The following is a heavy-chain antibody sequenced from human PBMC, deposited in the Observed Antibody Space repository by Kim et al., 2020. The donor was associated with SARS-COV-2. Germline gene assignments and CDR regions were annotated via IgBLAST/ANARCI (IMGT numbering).Heavy chain of an antibody. CDR3: VKAPTVTTYFQH. D-gene: IGHD4-17*01. V-gene: IGHV3-64D*09. J-gene: IGHJ1*01. Sequence: YYADSVKGRFTSSRDNSKNTLYLQMSSLRAEDTAVYYCVKAPTVTTYFQHWGQGTLVTVSS.